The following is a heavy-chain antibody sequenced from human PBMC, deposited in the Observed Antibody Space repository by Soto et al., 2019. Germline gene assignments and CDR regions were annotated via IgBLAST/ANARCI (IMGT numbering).Heavy chain of an antibody. Sequence: PGGSLRLSCAASGFTFSSYAMHWVRQAPGKGLEWVAVISYDGSNKYYADSVKGRFTISRDNSKNTLYLQMNSLRAEDTAVYYCARDLMAVTFHWFDPWGQGTLVTVS. CDR1: GFTFSSYA. D-gene: IGHD3-16*01. J-gene: IGHJ5*02. CDR2: ISYDGSNK. CDR3: ARDLMAVTFHWFDP. V-gene: IGHV3-30-3*01.